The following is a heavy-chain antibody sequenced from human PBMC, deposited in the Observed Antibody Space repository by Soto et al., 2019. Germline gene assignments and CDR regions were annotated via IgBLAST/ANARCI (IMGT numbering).Heavy chain of an antibody. CDR3: ARDPLGTPFGYFKY. V-gene: IGHV4-31*03. J-gene: IGHJ4*02. CDR2: IYYSGRT. D-gene: IGHD3-16*01. Sequence: QAQLQESGPGLVKPSQTLSLTCTVSGGSISSGGYYWSWIRQHPGKGLEGIWNIYYSGRTYYNPSLKSRVTISVDTSKNQFSLKLSSVTAADTAVYYCARDPLGTPFGYFKYWGQGTLVNVSS. CDR1: GGSISSGGYY.